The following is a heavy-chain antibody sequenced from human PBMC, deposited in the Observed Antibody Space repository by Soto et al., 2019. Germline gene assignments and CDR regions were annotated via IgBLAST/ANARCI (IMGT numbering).Heavy chain of an antibody. CDR2: IKKDGSEK. CDR1: GFTFSSYW. D-gene: IGHD2-8*01. V-gene: IGHV3-7*01. J-gene: IGHJ4*02. CDR3: AREGRRMVYVIRGVDFDH. Sequence: PGGSLRLSCAASGFTFSSYWMSWVRQAPGKGLEWVANIKKDGSEKYYADSVKGRFTISRDNAKNSMYLLMNSLTAEDTAVYYCAREGRRMVYVIRGVDFDHWGRGTLVTVSS.